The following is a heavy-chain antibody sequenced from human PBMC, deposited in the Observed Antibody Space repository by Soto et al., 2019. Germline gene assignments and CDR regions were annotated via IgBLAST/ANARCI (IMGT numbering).Heavy chain of an antibody. CDR2: INSDGSST. Sequence: EVQLVESGGGLVQPGGSLRLSCAASGFTFSSYWMHWVRQAPGKGLVWVSRINSDGSSTNYADSVKGQFTISRDNAKNTLHLQMNSLRAEDTAVYYCGRGASGSYRLDYWGQGPLVTVSS. CDR3: GRGASGSYRLDY. V-gene: IGHV3-74*01. CDR1: GFTFSSYW. J-gene: IGHJ4*02. D-gene: IGHD3-10*01.